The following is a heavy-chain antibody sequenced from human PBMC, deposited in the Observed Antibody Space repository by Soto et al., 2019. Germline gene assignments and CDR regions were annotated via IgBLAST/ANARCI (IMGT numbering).Heavy chain of an antibody. CDR3: ARNILLTQTGVIDY. D-gene: IGHD2-8*02. CDR2: ISSSSSYI. V-gene: IGHV3-21*01. J-gene: IGHJ4*02. Sequence: PGGSLRLSCAASGFTFSSYCMNWVRQAPGKGLEWVSSISSSSSYIYYADSVKGRFTIARDNAKNSLYLQMNSLRAEDTAVYYCARNILLTQTGVIDYWGQGTLVTVSS. CDR1: GFTFSSYC.